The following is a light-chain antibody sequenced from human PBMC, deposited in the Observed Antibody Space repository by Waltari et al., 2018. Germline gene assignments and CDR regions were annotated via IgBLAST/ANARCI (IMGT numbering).Light chain of an antibody. CDR1: QSVSSY. CDR3: QQRSNWPSS. CDR2: VAS. V-gene: IGKV3-11*01. Sequence: EIVLTQSPATLSLSPGERATLSCRASQSVSSYLAWYQQKPGQAPRLLIYVASNRATGIPARFSGSGSGTDFTLTISSLEPEDFAVYYCQQRSNWPSSFGQGTKVEIK. J-gene: IGKJ1*01.